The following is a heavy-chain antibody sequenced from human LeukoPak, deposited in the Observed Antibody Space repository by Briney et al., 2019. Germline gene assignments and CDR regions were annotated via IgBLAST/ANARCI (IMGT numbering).Heavy chain of an antibody. CDR2: ISWNSGSI. D-gene: IGHD3-22*01. CDR3: AKGGITMIYYPLDY. V-gene: IGHV3-9*01. CDR1: GFTVSSNY. Sequence: GGSLRLSCAASGFTVSSNYMSWVRQAPGKGLEWVSGISWNSGSIGYADSVKGRFTISRDNAKNSLYLQMNSLRAEDTALYYCAKGGITMIYYPLDYWGQGTLVTVSS. J-gene: IGHJ4*02.